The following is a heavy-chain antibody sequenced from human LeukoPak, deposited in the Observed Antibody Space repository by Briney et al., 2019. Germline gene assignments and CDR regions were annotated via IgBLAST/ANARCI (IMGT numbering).Heavy chain of an antibody. D-gene: IGHD3-22*01. Sequence: SETLSLTCTASGGSISSYYWSWIRQPPGKGLEWIGYIYYSGSTNYNPSLKSRVTISVDTSKNQFSLMQRSVIPADTAVDYFARWSYNDSRGDYWGQGTLGTVSS. CDR1: GGSISSYY. V-gene: IGHV4-59*01. CDR3: ARWSYNDSRGDY. J-gene: IGHJ4*02. CDR2: IYYSGST.